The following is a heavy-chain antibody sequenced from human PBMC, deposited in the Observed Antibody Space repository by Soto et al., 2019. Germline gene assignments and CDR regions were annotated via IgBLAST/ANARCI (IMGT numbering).Heavy chain of an antibody. V-gene: IGHV1-18*01. D-gene: IGHD5-12*01. Sequence: ASVKVSCKASGYTFTRYGISWVRQAPGQGLEWMGWISGYNGDANYAQRFQGRVSMTIDTSTTTAYMELRTLTPDDTAVYYCAKNGLPSYYYYGVDVWGEGNTVPIAS. CDR1: GYTFTRYG. CDR2: ISGYNGDA. J-gene: IGHJ6*04. CDR3: AKNGLPSYYYYGVDV.